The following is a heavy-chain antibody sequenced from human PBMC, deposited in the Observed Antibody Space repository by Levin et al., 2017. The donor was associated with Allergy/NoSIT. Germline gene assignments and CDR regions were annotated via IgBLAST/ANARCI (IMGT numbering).Heavy chain of an antibody. CDR1: GDSVSSNSAA. V-gene: IGHV6-1*01. CDR3: AREPLRSPTVTHGLTWFDP. CDR2: TYYRSKWYN. D-gene: IGHD4-17*01. J-gene: IGHJ5*02. Sequence: SSETLSLTCAISGDSVSSNSAAWNWIRQSPSRGLEWLGRTYYRSKWYNDYAVSVKSRITINPDTSKNQFSLQLNSVTPEDTAVYYCAREPLRSPTVTHGLTWFDPWGQGTLVTVSS.